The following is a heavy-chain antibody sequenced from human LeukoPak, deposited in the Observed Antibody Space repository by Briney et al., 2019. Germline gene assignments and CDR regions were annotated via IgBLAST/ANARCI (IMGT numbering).Heavy chain of an antibody. CDR3: ASNINSRSYGVVDY. CDR2: INHSGST. Sequence: SETLSLTCAVYGGSFSGYYWSWIRQPPGKGLEWIGEINHSGSTNYNPSLKSRVTISVDTSKNQFSLKLSSVTAADTAVYYCASNINSRSYGVVDYWGQGTLVTVSS. D-gene: IGHD6-6*01. J-gene: IGHJ4*02. CDR1: GGSFSGYY. V-gene: IGHV4-34*01.